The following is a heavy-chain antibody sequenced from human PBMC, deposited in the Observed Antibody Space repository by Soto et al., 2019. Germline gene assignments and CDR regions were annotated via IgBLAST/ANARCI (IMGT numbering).Heavy chain of an antibody. CDR1: GYTFTSYG. J-gene: IGHJ6*02. V-gene: IGHV1-18*01. Sequence: GASVKVSCKASGYTFTSYGISWVRQAPGQGLEWMGWISAYNGNTNYAQKLQGRVTMTTDTSTSTAYMELRSLRFDDTAVYYCARERVDIVATIPGGSARNLYYYYYYGMDVWGQGTTVTVSS. D-gene: IGHD5-12*01. CDR2: ISAYNGNT. CDR3: ARERVDIVATIPGGSARNLYYYYYYGMDV.